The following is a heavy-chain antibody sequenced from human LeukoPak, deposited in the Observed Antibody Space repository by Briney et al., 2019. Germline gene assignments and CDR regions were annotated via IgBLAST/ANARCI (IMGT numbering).Heavy chain of an antibody. CDR2: INPNSGGT. V-gene: IGHV1-2*06. D-gene: IGHD6-19*01. CDR3: ARGILEWLAPGPDY. J-gene: IGHJ4*02. CDR1: GYTLTELS. Sequence: ASVKVSCKVSGYTLTELSMHWVRQAPGQGLEWMGRINPNSGGTNYAQKFQGRVTMTRDTSISTAYMELSRLRSDDTAVYYCARGILEWLAPGPDYWGQGTLVTVSS.